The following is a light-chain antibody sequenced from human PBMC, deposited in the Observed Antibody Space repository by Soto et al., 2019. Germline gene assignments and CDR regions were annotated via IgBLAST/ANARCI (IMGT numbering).Light chain of an antibody. Sequence: DIQMTQSPSSLSASLGDRVTITCRASQSINNYLNWYQQEEGKAPKLLIYAATSLQSGVPSRFSGSGSGTEFTLTISSLQPGDFATYYCQQSHNSPYTFGLGTKVDIK. CDR2: AAT. CDR1: QSINNY. CDR3: QQSHNSPYT. J-gene: IGKJ2*01. V-gene: IGKV1-39*01.